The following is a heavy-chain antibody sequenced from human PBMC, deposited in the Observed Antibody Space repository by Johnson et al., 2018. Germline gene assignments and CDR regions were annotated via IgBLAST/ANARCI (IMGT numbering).Heavy chain of an antibody. CDR3: AKDFYYGSGSHDYYYYYMDV. CDR1: GFTFSSYG. Sequence: VQLVESGGGVVQPGRSXRLSCAASGFTFSSYGMHWVRQAPGKGLEWVAVISYDGSNKYYADSVKGRFTISRDNSKNTLYLQMNSLRAEDTAVYYCAKDFYYGSGSHDYYYYYMDVWGKGTTVTVSS. CDR2: ISYDGSNK. J-gene: IGHJ6*03. D-gene: IGHD3-10*01. V-gene: IGHV3-30*18.